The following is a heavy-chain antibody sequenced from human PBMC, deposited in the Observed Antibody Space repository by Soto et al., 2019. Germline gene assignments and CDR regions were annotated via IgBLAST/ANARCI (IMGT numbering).Heavy chain of an antibody. CDR2: TYYRSKWYN. V-gene: IGHV6-1*01. D-gene: IGHD1-26*01. CDR3: AREGGNRYYYYGMDV. Sequence: QVQLQQSGPGLVKPSQTLSLTCAISGDSVSSNSAAWNWIRQSPSRGLEWLGRTYYRSKWYNDXXVSVKSRITIXXDXSXXQFSLQLNSVTPEDTAVYYCAREGGNRYYYYGMDVWGQGTTVTVSS. CDR1: GDSVSSNSAA. J-gene: IGHJ6*02.